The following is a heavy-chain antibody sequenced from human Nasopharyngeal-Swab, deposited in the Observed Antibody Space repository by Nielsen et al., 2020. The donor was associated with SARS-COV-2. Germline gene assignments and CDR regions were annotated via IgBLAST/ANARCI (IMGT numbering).Heavy chain of an antibody. J-gene: IGHJ4*02. CDR3: AREGAHYYDSSGYFSHDY. D-gene: IGHD3-22*01. CDR2: ITPIFGTA. Sequence: WVRQAPGQGLEWMGGITPIFGTANYAQKFQGRVTITADESTRTAYMELSSLRSEDTAMYYRAREGAHYYDSSGYFSHDYWGQGTLVTVSS. V-gene: IGHV1-69*01.